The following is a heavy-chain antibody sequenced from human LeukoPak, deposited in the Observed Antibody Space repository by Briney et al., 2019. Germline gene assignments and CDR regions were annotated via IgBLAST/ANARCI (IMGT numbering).Heavy chain of an antibody. Sequence: GGSLRLSYAASGFTFSSYAMHWVRQAPGKGLEWVAVISYDGSNKYCADSVKGRFTISRDNSKNTLYLQMNSLRAEDTAVYYGARETYDSSGPFDYWGQGTLVTVSS. D-gene: IGHD3-22*01. CDR3: ARETYDSSGPFDY. CDR2: ISYDGSNK. V-gene: IGHV3-30-3*01. CDR1: GFTFSSYA. J-gene: IGHJ4*02.